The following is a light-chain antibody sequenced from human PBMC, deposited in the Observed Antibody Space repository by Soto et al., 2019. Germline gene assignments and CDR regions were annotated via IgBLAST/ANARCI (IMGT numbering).Light chain of an antibody. Sequence: QSVLTQPPSVSGAPGQRVTISCTGSSSNIGAGYDVHWYQQLPGTAPKLLIYGNSNRPSGVPDRFSGSKSGTSASLAITGLQAEDADDYYCQSYDSSLSVVFGGGPKLTVL. V-gene: IGLV1-40*01. CDR3: QSYDSSLSVV. CDR2: GNS. CDR1: SSNIGAGYD. J-gene: IGLJ2*01.